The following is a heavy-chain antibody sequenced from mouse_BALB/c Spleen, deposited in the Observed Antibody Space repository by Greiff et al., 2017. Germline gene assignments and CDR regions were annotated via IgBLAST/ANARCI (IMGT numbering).Heavy chain of an antibody. CDR1: GYTFTDYA. D-gene: IGHD2-1*01. Sequence: QVQLKQSGAELVRPGVSVKISCKGSGYTFTDYAMHWVKQSHAKSLEWIGVISTYYGDASYNQKFKGKATMTVDKSSSTAYMQLSSLTSEDSAVYYCARLYGNYYAMDYWGQGTSVTVSS. J-gene: IGHJ4*01. V-gene: IGHV1S137*01. CDR2: ISTYYGDA. CDR3: ARLYGNYYAMDY.